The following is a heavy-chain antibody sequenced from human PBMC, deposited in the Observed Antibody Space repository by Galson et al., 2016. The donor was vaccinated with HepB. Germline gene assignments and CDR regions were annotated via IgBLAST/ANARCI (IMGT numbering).Heavy chain of an antibody. CDR3: ARERGWEQRRYYFDY. Sequence: SVKVSCKASRGAFSSYAISWVRQAPGQGLEWMGGIIPIFRTANYAQKFQGRVTITADESTSTAYLGLSSLRSEDTALYYCARERGWEQRRYYFDYWGQGTLVTVSS. CDR2: IIPIFRTA. V-gene: IGHV1-69*13. D-gene: IGHD1-26*01. CDR1: RGAFSSYA. J-gene: IGHJ4*02.